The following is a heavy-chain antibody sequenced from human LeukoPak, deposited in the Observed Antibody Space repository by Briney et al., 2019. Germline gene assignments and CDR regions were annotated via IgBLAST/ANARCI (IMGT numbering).Heavy chain of an antibody. CDR3: ARDLNWETY. Sequence: QPGGSLRLSCAASGFTFSNYPIHWVRQAPGKGLEFVSSIHSNGISTYYGNSVKGRFTVSRDNSKNTVYLQMGSLREEDTAVYYCARDLNWETYWGQGTLVSVSS. V-gene: IGHV3-64*01. CDR2: IHSNGIST. D-gene: IGHD7-27*01. CDR1: GFTFSNYP. J-gene: IGHJ4*02.